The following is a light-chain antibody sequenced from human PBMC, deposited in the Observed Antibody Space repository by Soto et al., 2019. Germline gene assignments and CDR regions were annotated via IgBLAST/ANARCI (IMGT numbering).Light chain of an antibody. CDR3: QQYYSTPPT. CDR2: WAS. J-gene: IGKJ4*01. Sequence: DVVMTQSPDSLAVSLGERATVNYKSSQSLLYSSNNKNYLAWYQQKPGQPPKLLIYWASTRESGVPDRFSGSGSGTDFTLTISSLQAEDVAVYHCQQYYSTPPTFGGGTKVEIK. V-gene: IGKV4-1*01. CDR1: QSLLYSSNNKNY.